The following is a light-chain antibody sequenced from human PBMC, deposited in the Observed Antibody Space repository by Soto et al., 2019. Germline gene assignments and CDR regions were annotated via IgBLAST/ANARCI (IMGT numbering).Light chain of an antibody. V-gene: IGLV2-14*01. CDR1: SSDFGGYNY. CDR3: SSYTSSSTLYV. J-gene: IGLJ1*01. Sequence: QSVLTQPASVSGSPGRSITISCTGTSSDFGGYNYVSWYQQHPGKAPKRMIYDVSNRPSGVSNRFSGSKSGNTAFLTISGLQAEDEADYYCSSYTSSSTLYVFGTGTKVTVL. CDR2: DVS.